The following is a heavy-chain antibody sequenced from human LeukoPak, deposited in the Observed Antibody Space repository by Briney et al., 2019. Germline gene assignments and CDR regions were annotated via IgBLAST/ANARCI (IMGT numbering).Heavy chain of an antibody. D-gene: IGHD1-26*01. CDR2: VNHSGSI. Sequence: SETLSLTCAIYGESFSGHYWSWIRQTPGKGLEWIGAVNHSGSITYSPSLKNRVTRPADTSKNQFTLNLRTVNAAHTAMYYWARRPRNDGTYDGPSSLEYWGQGTLGT. CDR1: GESFSGHY. J-gene: IGHJ4*02. V-gene: IGHV4-34*01. CDR3: ARRPRNDGTYDGPSSLEY.